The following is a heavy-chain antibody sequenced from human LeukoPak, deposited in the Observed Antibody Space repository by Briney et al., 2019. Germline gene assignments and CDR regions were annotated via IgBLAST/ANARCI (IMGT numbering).Heavy chain of an antibody. CDR3: ARDPESLHSSSGAFDI. Sequence: GGSLRLSCAASGFTFSSYAMHWVRQAPGKGLEWVAVISYDGSNKYYADSVKGRFTISRDNSKNTLYLQMNSLRAEDTAVYYCARDPESLHSSSGAFDIWGQGTMVTVSS. J-gene: IGHJ3*02. CDR1: GFTFSSYA. V-gene: IGHV3-30-3*01. CDR2: ISYDGSNK. D-gene: IGHD6-6*01.